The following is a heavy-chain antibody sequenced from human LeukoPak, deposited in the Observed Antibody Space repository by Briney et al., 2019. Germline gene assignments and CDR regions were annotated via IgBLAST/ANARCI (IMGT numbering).Heavy chain of an antibody. J-gene: IGHJ4*02. Sequence: SQTLSLTCAISGDRVSSNSAAWNWIRQSPSRGLEWLGRTYYRSDWYTDYAVSVKSRLTISSDTSKNQFSLQLNSATPDDTAVYYCAREGNYFDYWGQGTLVTVSS. V-gene: IGHV6-1*01. CDR1: GDRVSSNSAA. CDR2: TYYRSDWYT. D-gene: IGHD3-10*01. CDR3: AREGNYFDY.